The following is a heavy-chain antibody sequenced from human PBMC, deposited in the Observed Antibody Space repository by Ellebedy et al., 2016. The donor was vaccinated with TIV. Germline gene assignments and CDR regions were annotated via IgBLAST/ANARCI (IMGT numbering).Heavy chain of an antibody. CDR3: ARGLTLITPMYYEYYMDV. CDR2: MNPDSGDT. Sequence: ASVKVSXKASGYTFTSHDINWVRQATGQGLEWMGWMNPDSGDTGYAQSFQGRVTMTRDNSISTAYLELSGLRSEDTAMYYCARGLTLITPMYYEYYMDVWGKGTTVTVSS. J-gene: IGHJ6*03. D-gene: IGHD4-23*01. V-gene: IGHV1-8*01. CDR1: GYTFTSHD.